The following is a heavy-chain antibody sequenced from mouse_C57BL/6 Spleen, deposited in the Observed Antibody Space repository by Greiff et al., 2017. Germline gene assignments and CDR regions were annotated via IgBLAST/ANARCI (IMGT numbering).Heavy chain of an antibody. CDR1: GYTFTSYW. V-gene: IGHV1-59*01. Sequence: VQLQQSGAELVRPGTSVKLSCKASGYTFTSYWMHWVKQRPGQGLEWIGVIDPSDSYTNYNQKFKGKATLTVDTSSSTAYMQLSSLTSEDSAVYYCARSGDYPWFAYWGQGTLVTVSA. J-gene: IGHJ3*01. CDR2: IDPSDSYT. CDR3: ARSGDYPWFAY. D-gene: IGHD2-4*01.